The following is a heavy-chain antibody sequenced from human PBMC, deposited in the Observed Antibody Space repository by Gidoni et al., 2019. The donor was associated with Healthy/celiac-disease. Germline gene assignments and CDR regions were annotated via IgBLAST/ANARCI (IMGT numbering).Heavy chain of an antibody. CDR3: ARDYYDSSGYRPRGVFWFDP. CDR1: GYTFTSYG. D-gene: IGHD3-22*01. J-gene: IGHJ5*02. Sequence: QVQLVQSGAEVKKPGASVKVSCKASGYTFTSYGLSWVRQAPGQGLEWMGWISAYNGNTNYAQKLQGRVTMTTDTSTSTAYMERRSRRSDDTAVYYCARDYYDSSGYRPRGVFWFDPWGQGTLVTVSS. CDR2: ISAYNGNT. V-gene: IGHV1-18*01.